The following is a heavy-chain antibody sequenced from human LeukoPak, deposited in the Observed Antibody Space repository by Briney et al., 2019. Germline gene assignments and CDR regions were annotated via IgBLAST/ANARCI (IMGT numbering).Heavy chain of an antibody. D-gene: IGHD3-22*01. CDR1: GGSISSYY. CDR2: IYYSGST. J-gene: IGHJ4*02. CDR3: ARAPGYYYDSSGYG. Sequence: SETLSLTCTVSGGSISSYYWSWIRQPPGKGLEWIGYIYYSGSTNYNPSLKSRVTISVDTSKNQFSLKLSSVTAADTAVYYCARAPGYYYDSSGYGWGQGTLVTVSS. V-gene: IGHV4-59*08.